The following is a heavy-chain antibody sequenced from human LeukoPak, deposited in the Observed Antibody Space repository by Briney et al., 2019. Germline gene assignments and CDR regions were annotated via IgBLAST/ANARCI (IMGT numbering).Heavy chain of an antibody. Sequence: PSETLSLTCTVSGGSISSSSYYWGWIRQPPGKGLEWIGSIYYSGSTYYNPSLKSRVTISVDTSKNQFSLKLSSVTAADTAVYYCARHHPDGGVRGVIAWFDPWGQGTLVTVSS. J-gene: IGHJ5*02. V-gene: IGHV4-39*01. CDR2: IYYSGST. CDR3: ARHHPDGGVRGVIAWFDP. CDR1: GGSISSSSYY. D-gene: IGHD3-10*01.